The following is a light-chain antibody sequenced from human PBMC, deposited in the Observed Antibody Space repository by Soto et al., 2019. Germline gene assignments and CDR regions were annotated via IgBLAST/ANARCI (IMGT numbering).Light chain of an antibody. CDR3: QQHYKVPLT. Sequence: DIVMTQSPDSLAVSLGERATINCKSSQNGLYSSNNKAYLAWYQQKPGQPPKLLIYWASTRESGFPDRFSGSGSGTDFTLTISSLQAEDVAVYYCQQHYKVPLTFGGGTKVEIK. CDR2: WAS. J-gene: IGKJ4*01. V-gene: IGKV4-1*01. CDR1: QNGLYSSNNKAY.